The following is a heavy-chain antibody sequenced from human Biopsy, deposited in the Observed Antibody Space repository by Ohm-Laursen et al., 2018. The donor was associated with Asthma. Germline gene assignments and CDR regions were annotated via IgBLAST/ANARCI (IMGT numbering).Heavy chain of an antibody. Sequence: ASVKVSCKTSGYTFNSGGITWVRQAPGQGLEWMGGISVYNGNTKVAQKLQDRVTMITDTSTSTAYMELRSLRSDDTAVYFCARAVDYSHYYGIDVWGQGTTVTVS. J-gene: IGHJ6*02. CDR3: ARAVDYSHYYGIDV. CDR2: ISVYNGNT. D-gene: IGHD3-10*01. CDR1: GYTFNSGG. V-gene: IGHV1-18*01.